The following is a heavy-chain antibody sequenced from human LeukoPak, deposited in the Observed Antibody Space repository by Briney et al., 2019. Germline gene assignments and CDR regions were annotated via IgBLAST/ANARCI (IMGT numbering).Heavy chain of an antibody. CDR2: IDRSGNT. CDR3: ARMDDYFGSGNYYNVINYYYMDV. CDR1: GYSISSGYY. J-gene: IGHJ6*03. D-gene: IGHD3-10*01. V-gene: IGHV4-38-2*01. Sequence: KPSETLSLTCAVSGYSISSGYYWGWIRQSPGKGLEWIGRIDRSGNTYYNPPLKGRVAISVDTSSNQFSLRLTSVTAADTAVYYCARMDDYFGSGNYYNVINYYYMDVWGKGTTVTVS.